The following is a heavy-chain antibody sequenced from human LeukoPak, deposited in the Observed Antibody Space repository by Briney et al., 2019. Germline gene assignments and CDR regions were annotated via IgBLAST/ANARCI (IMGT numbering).Heavy chain of an antibody. Sequence: GGSLRLSCAASGFTFSSYWMNWVRQAPGKGLVWVARIKPDGSSISYADSVKGRFTISRDNAENTLYLQMNSLRAEDTAVYYCATLYAGSTDYWGRGTLVTVSS. CDR2: IKPDGSSI. J-gene: IGHJ4*02. CDR1: GFTFSSYW. D-gene: IGHD2-8*01. V-gene: IGHV3-74*01. CDR3: ATLYAGSTDY.